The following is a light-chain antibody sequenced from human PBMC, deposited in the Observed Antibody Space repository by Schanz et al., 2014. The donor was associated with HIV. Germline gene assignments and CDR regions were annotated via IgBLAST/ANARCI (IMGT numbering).Light chain of an antibody. CDR3: SSYGGNDNAL. CDR1: SSNIGAGYD. V-gene: IGLV1-40*01. Sequence: QSVLAQPPSVSGAPGQRVTISCTGTSSNIGAGYDVHWYQLLPGTAPTLLIFDNTNRPSGVPARFSGSKSGSSASLAISGLQADDEADYYCSSYGGNDNALFGGGTKLTVL. J-gene: IGLJ2*01. CDR2: DNT.